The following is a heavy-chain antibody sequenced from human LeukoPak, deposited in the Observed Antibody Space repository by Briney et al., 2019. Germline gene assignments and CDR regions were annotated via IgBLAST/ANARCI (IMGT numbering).Heavy chain of an antibody. D-gene: IGHD1-1*01. V-gene: IGHV3-66*01. CDR3: AREELEAFDI. CDR2: IYSGGST. CDR1: GVTVGNNY. Sequence: VESGGGLVRPGGSLRLSCAASGVTVGNNYMNWVRQAPGKGLEWVSLIYSGGSTHYADSVKGRFTISRDNSKNTLYLQMNSLRVDDTAVYYCAREELEAFDIWGQGTMVTVSS. J-gene: IGHJ3*02.